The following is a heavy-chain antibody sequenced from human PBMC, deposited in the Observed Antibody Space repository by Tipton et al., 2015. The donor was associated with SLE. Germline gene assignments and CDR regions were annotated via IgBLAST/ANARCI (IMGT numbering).Heavy chain of an antibody. Sequence: GSLRLSCKASGFAFSSYAMTWVRQAPGKGLEWVSVMYSGGRIHYGDSVKGRFTISRDNSKSTLYLQMNSLRVEDTAVYYCARGGSGKDGTKDYWGQGTLVTVSS. V-gene: IGHV3-23*03. CDR3: ARGGSGKDGTKDY. CDR2: MYSGGRI. D-gene: IGHD3-10*01. J-gene: IGHJ4*02. CDR1: GFAFSSYA.